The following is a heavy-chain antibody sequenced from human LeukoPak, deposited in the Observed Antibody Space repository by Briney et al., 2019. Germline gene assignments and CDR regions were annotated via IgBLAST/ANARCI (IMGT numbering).Heavy chain of an antibody. V-gene: IGHV3-66*01. J-gene: IGHJ4*02. D-gene: IGHD6-19*01. CDR2: IYSGGST. Sequence: GGSLRLSCAAPGITVSDNYMSWVRLAPGKGLEWVSVIYSGGSTYYADSVKGRFTISRDNSKSTLYLQMNSLRAEDTAVYYCARENKAVAAHYFDYWGQGTLVTVSS. CDR3: ARENKAVAAHYFDY. CDR1: GITVSDNY.